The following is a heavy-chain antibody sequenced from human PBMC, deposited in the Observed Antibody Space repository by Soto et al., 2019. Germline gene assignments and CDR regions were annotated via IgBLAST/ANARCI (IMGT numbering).Heavy chain of an antibody. CDR2: ISYDGSNK. D-gene: IGHD3-3*01. CDR3: AKDPIKNLRLLEWLRINWFEP. Sequence: LRIPCAVSPFRPYSISIHYVAAAAGKGLAWLAVISYDGSNKYYADSVKGRFTISRDNSKNTLYLQMKSLGAEDKAVYYCAKDPIKNLRLLEWLRINWFEPWAEATLVTFSS. CDR1: PFRPYSIS. J-gene: IGHJ5*02. V-gene: IGHV3-30*18.